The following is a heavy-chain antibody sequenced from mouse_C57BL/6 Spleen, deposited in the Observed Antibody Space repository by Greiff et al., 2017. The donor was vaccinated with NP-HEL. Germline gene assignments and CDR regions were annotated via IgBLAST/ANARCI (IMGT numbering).Heavy chain of an antibody. D-gene: IGHD4-1*01. CDR1: GYTFTSYW. J-gene: IGHJ1*03. Sequence: QVQLQQPGAELVKPGASVKLSCKASGYTFTSYWMQWVKQRPGQGLEWIGEIDPSDSYTNYNQKFKGKATLTVDTSSSTAYMQLSSLTSEDSAVYYCARGGLTGSSWYFDVWGTGTTVTVSS. CDR3: ARGGLTGSSWYFDV. V-gene: IGHV1-50*01. CDR2: IDPSDSYT.